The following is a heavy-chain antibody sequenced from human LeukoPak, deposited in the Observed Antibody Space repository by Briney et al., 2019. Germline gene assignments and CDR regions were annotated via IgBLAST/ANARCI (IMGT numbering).Heavy chain of an antibody. Sequence: GGSLRLSCAASGFTFSDYYMSWIRRAPGKGLEWVSYISSSGSTIYYADSVKGRFTISRDNAKNSLYLQMNSLRAEDTAVYYCARELELGYCSSTSCYTGWFDPWGQGTLVTVSS. D-gene: IGHD2-2*02. CDR3: ARELELGYCSSTSCYTGWFDP. J-gene: IGHJ5*02. V-gene: IGHV3-11*01. CDR2: ISSSGSTI. CDR1: GFTFSDYY.